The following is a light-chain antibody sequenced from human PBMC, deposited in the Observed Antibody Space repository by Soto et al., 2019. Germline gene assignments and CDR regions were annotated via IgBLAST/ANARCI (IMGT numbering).Light chain of an antibody. Sequence: QSALTQPASVSGSPGQSITISCTGTSSDVGGYNYVSWYQQHPGKAPKLMIYDVSNRPSGVSNRFSGSKSGNTASLTISGLQAEDEADYYCSSYTGSSTLDVVFGGGTNLTVL. CDR3: SSYTGSSTLDVV. V-gene: IGLV2-14*01. CDR1: SSDVGGYNY. J-gene: IGLJ2*01. CDR2: DVS.